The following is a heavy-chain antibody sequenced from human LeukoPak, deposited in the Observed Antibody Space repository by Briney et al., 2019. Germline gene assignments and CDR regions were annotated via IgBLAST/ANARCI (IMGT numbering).Heavy chain of an antibody. CDR3: AKRGVVIRVILVGFHKEAYYFDS. D-gene: IGHD3-22*01. Sequence: GGTLRLSCAASGFTFSSYAMHWVRQAPGKGLEWVAVISYDGSNKYYADSVKGRFTISRDNRKNILYLQMNSLRAEDTAVYFCAKRGVVIRVILVGFHKEAYYFDSWGQGALVTVSS. V-gene: IGHV3-30*07. J-gene: IGHJ4*02. CDR2: ISYDGSNK. CDR1: GFTFSSYA.